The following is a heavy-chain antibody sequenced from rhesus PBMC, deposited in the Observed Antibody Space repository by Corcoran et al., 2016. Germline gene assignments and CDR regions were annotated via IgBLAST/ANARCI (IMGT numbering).Heavy chain of an antibody. V-gene: IGHV1-111*02. CDR1: GYTFTDYY. Sequence: EVQLMQSGAEVKKPGASVKISCKASGYTFTDYYLHWVRQAPGKGLELMGRVDPEDGEVGNSQKFQDRVTMTADTSTDTAYMELSSLRSEDTAVYYCAIGIIVGRDYWGQGVLVTVSS. D-gene: IGHD6-13*01. CDR3: AIGIIVGRDY. CDR2: VDPEDGEV. J-gene: IGHJ4*01.